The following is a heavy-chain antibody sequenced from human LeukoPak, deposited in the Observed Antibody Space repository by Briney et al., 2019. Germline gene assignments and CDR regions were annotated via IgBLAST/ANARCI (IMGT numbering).Heavy chain of an antibody. V-gene: IGHV1-18*01. J-gene: IGHJ4*02. CDR1: GYTFTSYG. Sequence: ASVKVSCKASGYTFTSYGISWVRQAPGQGLEWMGWISAYNGNTNYAQKLQGRVTMTTDTSTSTAYMEQRSLRSDDTAVYYCARGEYYDSSGYYWGESFDYWGQGTLVTVSS. CDR3: ARGEYYDSSGYYWGESFDY. CDR2: ISAYNGNT. D-gene: IGHD3-22*01.